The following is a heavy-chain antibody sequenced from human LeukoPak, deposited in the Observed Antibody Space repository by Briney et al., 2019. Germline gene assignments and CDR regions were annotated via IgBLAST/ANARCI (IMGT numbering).Heavy chain of an antibody. CDR1: GFTFSSYS. J-gene: IGHJ4*02. CDR2: ISSSSSTI. D-gene: IGHD3-10*01. V-gene: IGHV3-48*01. Sequence: GGSLRLSCAASGFTFSSYSMNWVRQAPGKGLEWVSYISSSSSTIYYADSVKGRFTISRDNAKNSLYLQMNSLRAEDTAVYYCARGPLWFGELLVVSPYYFDYWGQGTLVTVSS. CDR3: ARGPLWFGELLVVSPYYFDY.